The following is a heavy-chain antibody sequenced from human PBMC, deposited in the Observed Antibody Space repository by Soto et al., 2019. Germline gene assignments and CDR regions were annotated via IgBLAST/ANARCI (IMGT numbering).Heavy chain of an antibody. D-gene: IGHD2-15*01. CDR3: ARDIAWVVAATSPGY. J-gene: IGHJ4*02. CDR2: ISYDGSNK. Sequence: VQLVESGGGVVQPGRSLRLSCAASGFTFSSYAMHWVRQAPGKGLEWVAVISYDGSNKYYADSVKGRFTISRDNSKNTLYLQMNSLRAEDTAVYYCARDIAWVVAATSPGYWGQGTLVTVSS. V-gene: IGHV3-30-3*01. CDR1: GFTFSSYA.